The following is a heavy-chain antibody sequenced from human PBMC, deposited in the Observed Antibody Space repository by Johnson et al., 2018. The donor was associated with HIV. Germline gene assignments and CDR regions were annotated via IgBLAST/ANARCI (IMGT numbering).Heavy chain of an antibody. CDR2: IWYDGSNK. Sequence: QVQLVESGGGLVQPGRSLRLSCAASGFTFDEYAMHWVRQAPGKGLEWVAVIWYDGSNKDYADSVKGRFTISRDYSKNTLYLQMNSLRTYDTAVYYCARPPLERIISGSYGAFDLWGQGTMVTVSS. CDR3: ARPPLERIISGSYGAFDL. J-gene: IGHJ3*01. CDR1: GFTFDEYA. D-gene: IGHD1-26*01. V-gene: IGHV3-30*04.